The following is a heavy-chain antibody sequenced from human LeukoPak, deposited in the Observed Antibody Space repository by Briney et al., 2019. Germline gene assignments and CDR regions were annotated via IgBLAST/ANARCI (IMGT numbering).Heavy chain of an antibody. D-gene: IGHD3-9*01. J-gene: IGHJ4*02. Sequence: PSETLSLTCTVSGGSMSSYYWSWIRQPAGKGLEWIGRIYTSGRTNYNPSLKSRVAMSVDTSKNQFSLKLSSVTAADTAVYYCARAVGGYYNISGYFDYWGQRTLVTVSS. CDR2: IYTSGRT. CDR1: GGSMSSYY. CDR3: ARAVGGYYNISGYFDY. V-gene: IGHV4-4*07.